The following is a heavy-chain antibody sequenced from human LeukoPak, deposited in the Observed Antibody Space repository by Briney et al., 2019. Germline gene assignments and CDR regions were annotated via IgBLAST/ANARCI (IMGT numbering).Heavy chain of an antibody. CDR2: IKQDGSEK. J-gene: IGHJ3*02. D-gene: IGHD3-10*01. V-gene: IGHV3-7*01. CDR3: ARGGPGMVRFGELLYDNDAFDI. Sequence: ESGGSLRLSCAASGFTFDDHGMSWVRQAPGKGLEWVANIKQDGSEKYYVDSVKGRFTISRDNAKNSLYLQMNSLRAEDTAVYYCARGGPGMVRFGELLYDNDAFDIWGQGTMVTVSS. CDR1: GFTFDDHG.